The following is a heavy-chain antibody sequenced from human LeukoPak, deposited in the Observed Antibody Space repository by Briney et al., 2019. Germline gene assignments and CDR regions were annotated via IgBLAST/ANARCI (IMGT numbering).Heavy chain of an antibody. V-gene: IGHV3-74*01. J-gene: IGHJ4*02. D-gene: IGHD6-13*01. Sequence: PGGSLRLSCAASGFTFSTYWMHWVRQAPRKGLVWVSRINSDGSITNYADSVEGRFTISRDNAKNTLYLEMNSLRAEDTAVYYCAKDLSTSWYYFDYWGQGTLVTVSS. CDR1: GFTFSTYW. CDR3: AKDLSTSWYYFDY. CDR2: INSDGSIT.